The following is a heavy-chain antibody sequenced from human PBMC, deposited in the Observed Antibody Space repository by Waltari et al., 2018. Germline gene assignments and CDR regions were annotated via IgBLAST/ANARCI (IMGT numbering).Heavy chain of an antibody. CDR2: VSYGGPT. CDR1: GVSITSNIHY. D-gene: IGHD5-12*01. CDR3: ATYIGASVGTAAFDV. Sequence: QLQLQESGPRLVRPSETLSLICRVSGVSITSNIHYWAWIRQSPGQGLEWIGTVSYGGPTFISPSLKSRVSVSRDTSKNQVSLILGSVTAADMAVYYCATYIGASVGTAAFDVWGQGTMVTVSS. J-gene: IGHJ3*01. V-gene: IGHV4-39*01.